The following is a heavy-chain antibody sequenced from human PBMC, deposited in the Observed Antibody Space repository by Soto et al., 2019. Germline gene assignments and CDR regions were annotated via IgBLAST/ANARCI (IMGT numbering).Heavy chain of an antibody. D-gene: IGHD3-3*01. Sequence: ASVKVSCKASGYTFTSYGISWVRQAPGQGLEWMGWISAYNGNTNYAQKLQGRVTMTTDTSTSTAYMELRSLRSDDTAVYYCARYGPYDFWSGDFDYWGQGTLVTAPQ. CDR2: ISAYNGNT. CDR3: ARYGPYDFWSGDFDY. CDR1: GYTFTSYG. J-gene: IGHJ4*02. V-gene: IGHV1-18*01.